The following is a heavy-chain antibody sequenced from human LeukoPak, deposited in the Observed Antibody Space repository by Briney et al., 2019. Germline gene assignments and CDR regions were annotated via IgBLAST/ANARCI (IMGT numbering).Heavy chain of an antibody. V-gene: IGHV1-69*13. D-gene: IGHD6-6*01. J-gene: IGHJ6*03. CDR1: GGTFSSYA. Sequence: SVKVSCKASGGTFSSYAISWLRQAPGQGLEWMGGIIPIFGTANYAQKFQGRVTITADESTSTAYMELSSQRSEDTAVYYCARGSIQQLVLKRYYYYYYMDVWGKGTTVTVSS. CDR2: IIPIFGTA. CDR3: ARGSIQQLVLKRYYYYYYMDV.